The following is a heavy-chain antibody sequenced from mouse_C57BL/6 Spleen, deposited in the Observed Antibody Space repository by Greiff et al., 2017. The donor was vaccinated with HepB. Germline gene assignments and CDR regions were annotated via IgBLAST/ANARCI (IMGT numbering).Heavy chain of an antibody. D-gene: IGHD1-2*01. CDR3: TGDDGSRNYFDD. CDR2: FTMYSDAT. V-gene: IGHV1-49*01. J-gene: IGHJ2*01. Sequence: LKESGAELVRPGSSVKLSCKDSYFAFMASAMHWVKQRPGHGLEWIGSFTMYSDATEYSENLKGKATLTANTSSSTAYLELSSLTSEDTAVYYCTGDDGSRNYFDDWGQGTTLTVSS. CDR1: YFAFMASA.